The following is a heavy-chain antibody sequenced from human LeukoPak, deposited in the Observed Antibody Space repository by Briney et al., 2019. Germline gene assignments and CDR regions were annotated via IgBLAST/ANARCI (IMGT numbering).Heavy chain of an antibody. J-gene: IGHJ4*02. Sequence: GGSLRLSCAASGFTFSSYAMHWVRQAPGKGLEYVSAISTNGGSTYYANSVKGRFTIYRDNSKNTLYLQMGSLRDEDMAVYYCASRMYGSGTYYYDYWGQGTLVTVSS. V-gene: IGHV3-64*01. D-gene: IGHD3-10*01. CDR1: GFTFSSYA. CDR2: ISTNGGST. CDR3: ASRMYGSGTYYYDY.